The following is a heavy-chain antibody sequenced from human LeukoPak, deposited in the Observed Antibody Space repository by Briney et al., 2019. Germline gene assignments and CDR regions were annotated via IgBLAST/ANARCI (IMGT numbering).Heavy chain of an antibody. Sequence: PGGSLRLSCTASGFIFSGSGMAWIRQAPGKGLEWVAIIKKDGSEKYYVDSMKGRFTISRDNAKNSLFLQMNSLRAEDTAIYYCTTDTWYSAGHWGQGTLVTVSS. CDR2: IKKDGSEK. D-gene: IGHD2-15*01. J-gene: IGHJ4*02. CDR1: GFIFSGSG. V-gene: IGHV3-7*03. CDR3: TTDTWYSAGH.